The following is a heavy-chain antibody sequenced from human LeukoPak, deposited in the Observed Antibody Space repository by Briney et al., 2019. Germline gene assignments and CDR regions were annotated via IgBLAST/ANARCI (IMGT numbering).Heavy chain of an antibody. CDR3: ASLGPSGYYYYGMDV. CDR1: GGSISSYY. D-gene: IGHD6-25*01. V-gene: IGHV4-59*08. J-gene: IGHJ6*02. CDR2: ICYSGGT. Sequence: SETLSLTCTVSGGSISSYYWSWIRQPPGKGLEWIGYICYSGGTNYNPSLKSRVTISVDTSKNQSSLKLSSVTAADTAVYYCASLGPSGYYYYGMDVWGQGTTVTVSS.